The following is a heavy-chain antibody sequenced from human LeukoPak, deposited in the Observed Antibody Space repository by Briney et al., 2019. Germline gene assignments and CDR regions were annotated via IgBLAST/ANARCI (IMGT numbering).Heavy chain of an antibody. CDR2: ISWNGGSI. V-gene: IGHV3-9*01. CDR3: ARVMSYKVRYFQH. J-gene: IGHJ1*01. CDR1: GFTFDDYA. Sequence: QPGRSLRLSCAASGFTFDDYAMHWVRQAPGKGLEWVSGISWNGGSIGYADSVKGRFTISRDNAKNSLYLQMNSLRAEDTAVYYCARVMSYKVRYFQHWGQGTLVTVSS. D-gene: IGHD1-26*01.